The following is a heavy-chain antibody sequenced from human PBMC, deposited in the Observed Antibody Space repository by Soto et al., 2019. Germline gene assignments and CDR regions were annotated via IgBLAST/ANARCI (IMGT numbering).Heavy chain of an antibody. CDR1: GFTFSSYG. V-gene: IGHV3-30*03. CDR3: ASGSSSHSDY. J-gene: IGHJ4*02. Sequence: GGSLRLSCAASGFTFSSYGMHWVRQAPGKGLEWVAVISYDGSNKYYADSVKGRFTISRDNSKNTLYLQMNSLRAEDTAVYYCASGSSSHSDYSGQGTQVTVSS. CDR2: ISYDGSNK. D-gene: IGHD6-19*01.